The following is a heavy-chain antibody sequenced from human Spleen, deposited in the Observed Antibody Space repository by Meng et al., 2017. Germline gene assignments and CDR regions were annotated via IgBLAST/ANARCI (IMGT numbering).Heavy chain of an antibody. Sequence: QVQLVQSGAEVRKPGASVKVSCKASGYTYTHHGIGWVRHAPGQGLEWMGWMNPNSGNTGYAQKFQGRVSFTRDTSASTVYMELSSLRSEDTAVYYCARVWITEMANFDYWGQGTLVTVSS. V-gene: IGHV1-8*03. CDR3: ARVWITEMANFDY. J-gene: IGHJ4*02. D-gene: IGHD5-24*01. CDR1: GYTYTHHG. CDR2: MNPNSGNT.